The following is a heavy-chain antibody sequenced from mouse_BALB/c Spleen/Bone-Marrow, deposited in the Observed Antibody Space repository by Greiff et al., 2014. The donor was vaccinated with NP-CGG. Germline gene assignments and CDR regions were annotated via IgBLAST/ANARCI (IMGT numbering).Heavy chain of an antibody. CDR1: GFNIKDTY. CDR3: AVYYYGSSSFAY. Sequence: VQLQQSGAELVKPGASVKLSCTASGFNIKDTYMHWVKQRPEQGLEWIGRIDPANGNTKYDPKFQGKATITADTSSNTAYLQLGSLTSEDTAVYYCAVYYYGSSSFAYWGQGTLVTVSA. CDR2: IDPANGNT. V-gene: IGHV14-3*02. D-gene: IGHD1-1*01. J-gene: IGHJ3*01.